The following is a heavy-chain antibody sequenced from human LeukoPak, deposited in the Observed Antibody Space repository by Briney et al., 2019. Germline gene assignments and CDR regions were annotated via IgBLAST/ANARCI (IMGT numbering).Heavy chain of an antibody. CDR2: IYYIGHT. V-gene: IGHV4-59*08. D-gene: IGHD3-22*01. Sequence: SETLSLTCTVSGGSISGNYWSWIRQPPGRGLEWIGYIYYIGHTDYNPSLKSRLTISIDTSRNQFSLKLRSVTAADTAEYYCAKRAYVDTYYYDSTGFDYFDNWGQGTLVTVSS. CDR3: AKRAYVDTYYYDSTGFDYFDN. J-gene: IGHJ4*02. CDR1: GGSISGNY.